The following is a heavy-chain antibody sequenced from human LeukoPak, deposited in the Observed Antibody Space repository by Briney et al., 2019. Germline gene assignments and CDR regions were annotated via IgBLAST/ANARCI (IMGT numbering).Heavy chain of an antibody. D-gene: IGHD2-2*01. V-gene: IGHV1-8*01. CDR3: ARGLPYCSSTSCNSPFDP. CDR2: MNPNSGNA. Sequence: ASVKVSCKASGYTFTSYDINWVRQATGQGLEWMGWMNPNSGNAGYAQKFQGRVTMTRNTSISTAYMELSSLRSEDTAVYYCARGLPYCSSTSCNSPFDPWGQGTLVTVSS. CDR1: GYTFTSYD. J-gene: IGHJ5*02.